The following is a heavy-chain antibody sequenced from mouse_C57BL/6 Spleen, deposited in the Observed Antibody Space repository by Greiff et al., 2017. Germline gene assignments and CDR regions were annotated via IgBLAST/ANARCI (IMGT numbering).Heavy chain of an antibody. CDR3: ASTAQASYAMDY. V-gene: IGHV4-1*01. J-gene: IGHJ4*01. CDR1: GIDFSRYW. CDR2: INPDSSTI. D-gene: IGHD3-2*02. Sequence: DVKLQESGGGLVQPGGSLKLSCAASGIDFSRYWMSWVRRAPGKGLEWIGEINPDSSTINYAPSLKDKFIISRDNAKNTLYLQMSKVRSEDTSLYYCASTAQASYAMDYWGQGTSVTVSS.